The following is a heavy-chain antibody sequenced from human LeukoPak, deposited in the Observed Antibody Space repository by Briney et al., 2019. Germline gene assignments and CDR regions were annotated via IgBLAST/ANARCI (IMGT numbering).Heavy chain of an antibody. Sequence: SETLSLTCTISGASISSGDYYWSWIRQPPGKGLEWIGDVYYSGSTYYNASLKSRLTKSVETGKNHFSLKLSSVTAADTAVYYCARVADTAMNYFDYWGQGTLVTVSS. D-gene: IGHD5-18*01. V-gene: IGHV4-30-4*08. CDR2: VYYSGST. CDR1: GASISSGDYY. CDR3: ARVADTAMNYFDY. J-gene: IGHJ4*02.